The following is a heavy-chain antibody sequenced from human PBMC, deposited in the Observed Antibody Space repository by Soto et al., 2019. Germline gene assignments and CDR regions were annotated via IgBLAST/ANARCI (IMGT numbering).Heavy chain of an antibody. D-gene: IGHD5-12*01. Sequence: EAQLLESGGELIQPGGSLRLSCAASGFTYSSHGMSWVRQAPGKGLEWIAGLSSGGGSTYYADSVKGRFTISRDNSKNTLDLIMNSLRVEYTALYYCARDGQYRTDGFDIWGQWTMVTVSS. CDR1: GFTYSSHG. J-gene: IGHJ3*02. CDR2: LSSGGGST. V-gene: IGHV3-23*01. CDR3: ARDGQYRTDGFDI.